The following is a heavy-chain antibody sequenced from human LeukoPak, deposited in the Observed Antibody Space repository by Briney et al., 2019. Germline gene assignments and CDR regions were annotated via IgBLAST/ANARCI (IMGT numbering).Heavy chain of an antibody. Sequence: GGSLRLSCAASGFTFSSYEMNWVRQAPGKGLEWVSYISSSGSTIYYADSVKGRFTISRDNAKNSLYLQMNSLRAEDTAVYYCARESDLYYFDYWGQGTLVTVSS. V-gene: IGHV3-48*03. CDR1: GFTFSSYE. CDR3: ARESDLYYFDY. D-gene: IGHD3-3*01. CDR2: ISSSGSTI. J-gene: IGHJ4*02.